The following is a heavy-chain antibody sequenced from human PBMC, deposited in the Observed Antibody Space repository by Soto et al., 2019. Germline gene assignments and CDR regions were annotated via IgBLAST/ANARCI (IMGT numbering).Heavy chain of an antibody. CDR3: ATAFPESSSWARDDAFDI. D-gene: IGHD6-13*01. V-gene: IGHV1-2*02. Sequence: ASVKVSCKASGYTFTGYYMHWVRQAPGQGLEWMGWINPNSGGTNYAQKFQGRVTMARDTSISTAYMELSRLRSDDTAVYYCATAFPESSSWARDDAFDIWGQGTMVTVSS. CDR1: GYTFTGYY. CDR2: INPNSGGT. J-gene: IGHJ3*02.